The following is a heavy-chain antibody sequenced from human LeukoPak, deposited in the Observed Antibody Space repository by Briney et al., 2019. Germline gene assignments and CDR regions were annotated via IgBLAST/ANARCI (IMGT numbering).Heavy chain of an antibody. CDR2: ISGSGGSP. D-gene: IGHD2-2*01. CDR1: GFTFRSYA. Sequence: LTGGSLRLSCAASGFTFRSYAMSWVRQAPGKGLEWVSGISGSGGSPYHADSVKGRFTISRDNSKNTLLLQMNSLRAEDTAVYYCVRERYCSGTSCFELGYWGQGTLVTVSS. J-gene: IGHJ4*02. V-gene: IGHV3-23*01. CDR3: VRERYCSGTSCFELGY.